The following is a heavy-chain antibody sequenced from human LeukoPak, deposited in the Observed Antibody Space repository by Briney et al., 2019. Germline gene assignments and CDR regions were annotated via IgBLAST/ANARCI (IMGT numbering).Heavy chain of an antibody. D-gene: IGHD6-6*01. CDR3: ARDRGEYSSSSAYYSYYYMDV. Sequence: PSETLSLTCTVSGGSISSYYWSWIRQPAGKGLEWIGRFYTSGSTNYNPSLKSRVTMSVDTSKNQFSLKLTSVTAADTAAYYCARDRGEYSSSSAYYSYYYMDVWGKGTTVTVSS. J-gene: IGHJ6*03. CDR2: FYTSGST. CDR1: GGSISSYY. V-gene: IGHV4-4*07.